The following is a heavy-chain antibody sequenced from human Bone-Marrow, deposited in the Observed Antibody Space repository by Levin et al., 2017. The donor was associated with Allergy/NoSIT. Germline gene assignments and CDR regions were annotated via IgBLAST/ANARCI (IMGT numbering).Heavy chain of an antibody. CDR1: GFTFDDYA. CDR3: VKDLVRFVGTTTGFDS. D-gene: IGHD1-1*01. V-gene: IGHV3-9*01. CDR2: ITWNSGSI. J-gene: IGHJ4*02. Sequence: PGGSLRLSCVASGFTFDDYAMHWVRQAPGKGLEWVSGITWNSGSIAYADSVKGRFTISRDNAKNSLYLQMNSLRPEDTALYYCVKDLVRFVGTTTGFDSWGQGTLVTVSS.